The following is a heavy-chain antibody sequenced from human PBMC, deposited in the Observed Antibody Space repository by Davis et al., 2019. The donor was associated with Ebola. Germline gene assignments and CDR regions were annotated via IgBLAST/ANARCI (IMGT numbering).Heavy chain of an antibody. D-gene: IGHD3-22*01. Sequence: PSETLSLTCTVSGGSMSSYYWSWIRQAPGKGLEWIGYIYYSGSPDYNPSLKSRVSISVDRSKNQFSLTLMSVTAADTAVYYCAKDNYDSRGYYYTRWHDPWGQGILVTVSS. CDR2: IYYSGSP. V-gene: IGHV4-59*01. J-gene: IGHJ5*02. CDR1: GGSMSSYY. CDR3: AKDNYDSRGYYYTRWHDP.